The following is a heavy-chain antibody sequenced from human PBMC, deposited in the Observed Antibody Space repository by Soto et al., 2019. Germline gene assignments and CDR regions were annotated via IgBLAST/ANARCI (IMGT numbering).Heavy chain of an antibody. V-gene: IGHV3-74*01. CDR1: GFTFRNYW. CDR2: INGDGSIT. CDR3: VRGGNYVWGSYQD. Sequence: EVQLVESGGGLGQPGGSLRLSCAASGFTFRNYWMYWVRQAPGKGLVWVSHINGDGSITAYADSVRGRFTISRDDAKNTLFLQMNSLRPEDTVVYYCVRGGNYVWGSYQDWGQGTLVTVSS. J-gene: IGHJ4*02. D-gene: IGHD3-16*02.